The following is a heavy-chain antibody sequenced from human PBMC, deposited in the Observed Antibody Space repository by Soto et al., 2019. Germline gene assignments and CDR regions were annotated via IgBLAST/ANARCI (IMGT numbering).Heavy chain of an antibody. Sequence: EVHLLESGGDLVQPGGSLRLSCAASGFTFSNYAMSWVRQAPGKGLDWVSGISGSAASTFYADSVKGRFTISRDNSKNTLYLHMHSLRAEDTAVYYCAKWTGRYCSGGRCYLDDPYDYWGQGTLVTVSS. CDR3: AKWTGRYCSGGRCYLDDPYDY. J-gene: IGHJ4*02. V-gene: IGHV3-23*01. CDR1: GFTFSNYA. CDR2: ISGSAAST. D-gene: IGHD2-15*01.